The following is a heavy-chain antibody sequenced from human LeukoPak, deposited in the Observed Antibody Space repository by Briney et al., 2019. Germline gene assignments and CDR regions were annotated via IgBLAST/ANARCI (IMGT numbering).Heavy chain of an antibody. CDR1: GGTFSNYA. CDR2: IIPIFGTT. D-gene: IGHD3-22*01. Sequence: GASVKVSCKASGGTFSNYAISWVRQAPGQGLEWRGRIIPIFGTTNYAQKFQGRVTITTDESTSTAYMELSSLRSEDTAVYYCARGGEANYYDTSGYYLYYSWGQGTLVTVSS. V-gene: IGHV1-69*05. J-gene: IGHJ4*02. CDR3: ARGGEANYYDTSGYYLYYS.